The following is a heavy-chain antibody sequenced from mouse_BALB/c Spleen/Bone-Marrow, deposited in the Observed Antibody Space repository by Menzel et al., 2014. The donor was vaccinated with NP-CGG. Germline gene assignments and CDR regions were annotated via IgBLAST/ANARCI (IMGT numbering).Heavy chain of an antibody. D-gene: IGHD1-1*01. J-gene: IGHJ1*01. Sequence: LMESGPGLVKPGASVKISCKASGYTFTDYYINWVKQKPGQGLEWIGWIYPGGGNTKYNEKFKGKATLTVDTSSSTAYMQLSSLTSEDTAVYFCARPPYYYGSSYYWYFDVWGAGTTVTVSS. V-gene: IGHV1-84*02. CDR2: IYPGGGNT. CDR1: GYTFTDYY. CDR3: ARPPYYYGSSYYWYFDV.